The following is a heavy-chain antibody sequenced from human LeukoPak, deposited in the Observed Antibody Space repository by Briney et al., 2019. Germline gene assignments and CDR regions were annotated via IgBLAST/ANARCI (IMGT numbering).Heavy chain of an antibody. D-gene: IGHD3-10*01. CDR3: ARHITMVRGVIKRPDWFFDL. CDR1: GFTFSIYA. CDR2: ISGSGGST. V-gene: IGHV3-23*01. J-gene: IGHJ2*01. Sequence: GGPLRLPCALCGFTFSIYAMSWVRQAPGKALECVSGISGSGGSTYYADSVKDRFTISRDNSKNTLYLQMNSLRAEDTAVYYCARHITMVRGVIKRPDWFFDLWGRGTLVTVSS.